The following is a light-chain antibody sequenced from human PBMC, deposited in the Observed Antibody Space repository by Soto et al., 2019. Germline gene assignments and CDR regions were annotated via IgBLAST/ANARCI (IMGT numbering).Light chain of an antibody. J-gene: IGKJ1*01. Sequence: EIVLTQSPGTLSLSPGERATLSCGANQSVTSNYLAWYQQKPGQAPRLLIYGASRRATGIPDRFIGSGSGTDFTLTISSLQPDDFATYYCQQYNSYSPWTFGQGTKVDIK. CDR2: GAS. V-gene: IGKV3-20*01. CDR3: QQYNSYSPWT. CDR1: QSVTSNY.